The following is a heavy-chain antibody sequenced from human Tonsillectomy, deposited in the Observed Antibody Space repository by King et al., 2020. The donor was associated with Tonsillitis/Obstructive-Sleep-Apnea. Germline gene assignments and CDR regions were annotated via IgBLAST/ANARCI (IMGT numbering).Heavy chain of an antibody. CDR3: AREEHVQNSYNDY. V-gene: IGHV1-18*01. D-gene: IGHD4-23*01. CDR2: ISAYNGNT. Sequence: QLVQSGAEAKKPGASVKVSCKASGYIFTNYGITWVRQAPGQGLEWLGWISAYNGNTDYAQKFQGRLTMTTETSTSTAYMERRSLTSDDTAVYYCAREEHVQNSYNDYWGQGTLVTVSA. J-gene: IGHJ4*02. CDR1: GYIFTNYG.